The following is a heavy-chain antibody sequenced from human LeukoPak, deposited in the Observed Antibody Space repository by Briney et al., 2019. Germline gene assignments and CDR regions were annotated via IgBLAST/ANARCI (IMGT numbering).Heavy chain of an antibody. CDR1: GFPFSGYW. CDR3: ARGNYDYVWGSYRPLPSFDY. D-gene: IGHD3-16*02. Sequence: GGSLRLSCAASGFPFSGYWMDWVRQAPGKGMEWVANIKEDGSEQHYADSVRGRFTISRDNAKNTLYLQMGSLRAEDMAVYYCARGNYDYVWGSYRPLPSFDYWGQGTLVTVSS. J-gene: IGHJ4*02. V-gene: IGHV3-7*01. CDR2: IKEDGSEQ.